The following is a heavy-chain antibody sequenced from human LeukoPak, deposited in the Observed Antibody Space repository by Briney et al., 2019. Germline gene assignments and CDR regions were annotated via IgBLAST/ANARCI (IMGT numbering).Heavy chain of an antibody. V-gene: IGHV3-48*03. J-gene: IGHJ4*02. CDR3: ARSYQYTAMVYYFDY. CDR1: GFTFSSYE. Sequence: PGGSLRLSCAASGFTFSSYEMNWVRQAPGKGLEWVSYISSSGSTIYYADSVKGRFTISRDNAKNSLYLQMNSLRAEDTAVYYCARSYQYTAMVYYFDYWGQGTLVTVSS. D-gene: IGHD5-18*01. CDR2: ISSSGSTI.